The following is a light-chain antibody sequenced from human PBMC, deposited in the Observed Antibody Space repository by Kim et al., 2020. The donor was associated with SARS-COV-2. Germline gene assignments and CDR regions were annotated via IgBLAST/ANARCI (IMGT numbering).Light chain of an antibody. CDR1: QDIRMY. CDR2: DTS. CDR3: QQYDDLPRT. V-gene: IGKV1-33*01. J-gene: IGKJ4*01. Sequence: ASVGDRVTITCQASQDIRMYLNWFQQKPGKAPKVLIYDTSKLETGVPSRFSGSGSGTDFTFTISSLEPEDIATYYCQQYDDLPRTFGGGTKVDIK.